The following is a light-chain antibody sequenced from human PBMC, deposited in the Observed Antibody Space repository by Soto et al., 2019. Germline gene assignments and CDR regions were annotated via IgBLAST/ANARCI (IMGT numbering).Light chain of an antibody. J-gene: IGLJ1*01. CDR1: TIDVDSSNY. CDR3: CSYATTFYV. V-gene: IGLV2-11*01. CDR2: DVS. Sequence: QSVLTQPRSVSGSPGQSVTISCTGPTIDVDSSNYVSWYQQHPGKAPKLMIYDVSERPSGVPDRFSGSKSGSTASLTISGLQDEDEADYYCCSYATTFYVFGRGIRSP.